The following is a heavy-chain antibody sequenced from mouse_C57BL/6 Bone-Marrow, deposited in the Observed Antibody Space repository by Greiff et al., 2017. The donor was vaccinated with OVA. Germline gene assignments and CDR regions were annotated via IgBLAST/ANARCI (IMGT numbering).Heavy chain of an antibody. J-gene: IGHJ2*01. D-gene: IGHD1-1*01. CDR2: IDPSDSYT. V-gene: IGHV1-59*01. CDR1: GYTFTSYW. Sequence: QVQLQQPGAELVRPGTSVKLSCKASGYTFTSYWMHWVKQRPGQGLEWIGVIDPSDSYTNYNQKFKGKATLTVDTSSSTAYMQLSSLTSEDSAVYYCARVITTVLGDYWGQGTTLTVSS. CDR3: ARVITTVLGDY.